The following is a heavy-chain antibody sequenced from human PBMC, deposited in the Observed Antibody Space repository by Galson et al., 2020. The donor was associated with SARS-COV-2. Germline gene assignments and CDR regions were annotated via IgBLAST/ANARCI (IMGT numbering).Heavy chain of an antibody. J-gene: IGHJ4*02. CDR3: AKGRGSGSSGSNY. Sequence: GESLKISCAASGFTFSSYAMTWVRQAPGKGLEWVSVIYGDGTTYYAESVKGRFTISRNNSMNTLFLQLNSLRAEDTALYYCAKGRGSGSSGSNYWGQGTLVTVSS. CDR2: IYGDGTT. V-gene: IGHV3-23*03. CDR1: GFTFSSYA. D-gene: IGHD3-10*01.